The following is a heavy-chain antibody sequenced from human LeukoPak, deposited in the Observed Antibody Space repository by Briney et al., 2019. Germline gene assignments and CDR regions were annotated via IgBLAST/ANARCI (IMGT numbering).Heavy chain of an antibody. V-gene: IGHV4-31*03. CDR2: IYYSGTT. CDR1: GVSISSGAYY. Sequence: PSQTLSLTCTVSGVSISSGAYYWSWIRQHPGKGLEWIGYIYYSGTTYFNPSLKSRVTISLDTSKNQFSLKLSSVTAADTAVYYCSRAERYSTGWYYFDYWGQGTLVTVSS. J-gene: IGHJ4*02. CDR3: SRAERYSTGWYYFDY. D-gene: IGHD6-19*01.